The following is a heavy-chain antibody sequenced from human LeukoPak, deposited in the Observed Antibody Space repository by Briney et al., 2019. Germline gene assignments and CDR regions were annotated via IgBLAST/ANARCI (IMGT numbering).Heavy chain of an antibody. Sequence: GRSLRLSCAASGFTFSSYGMHWVRQAPGKGLEWVAVISYDGSNKYYADSVKGRFTISRDNSKNTLYLQVNSLRAEDTAVYYCAKDYEGYGSGPFDYWGQGTLVTVSS. D-gene: IGHD3-10*01. J-gene: IGHJ4*02. CDR1: GFTFSSYG. CDR3: AKDYEGYGSGPFDY. V-gene: IGHV3-30*18. CDR2: ISYDGSNK.